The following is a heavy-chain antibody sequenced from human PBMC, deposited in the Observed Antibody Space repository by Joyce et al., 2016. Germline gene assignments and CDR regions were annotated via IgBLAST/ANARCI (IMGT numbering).Heavy chain of an antibody. CDR2: IYHSGST. CDR1: GGSFSSI. Sequence: QVQLQESGLGLVKPSGTLSLTCAVSGGSFSSIKWIGEIYHSGSTNYNPSLKSRVTLSVDKSKNQFSLELRSVTAADTAFYYCASNSGVGVALVTGYFDLWGRGTLVTVSS. V-gene: IGHV4-4*02. J-gene: IGHJ2*01. D-gene: IGHD5-18*01. CDR3: ASNSGVGVALVTGYFDL.